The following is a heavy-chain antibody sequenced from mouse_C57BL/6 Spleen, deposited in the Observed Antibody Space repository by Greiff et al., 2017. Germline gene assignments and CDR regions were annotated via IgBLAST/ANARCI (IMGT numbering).Heavy chain of an antibody. V-gene: IGHV1-50*01. D-gene: IGHD2-2*01. CDR3: ARSGGYEDY. CDR2: IDPSDSYT. J-gene: IGHJ2*01. CDR1: GYTFTSYW. Sequence: VQLQQPGAELVKPGASVKLSCKASGYTFTSYWMQWVKQRPGQGLEWIGEIDPSDSYTNYNQKFKGKATLTVDTSSSTAYMQLSSLTSEDSAVYYCARSGGYEDYWGQGTTLTVSS.